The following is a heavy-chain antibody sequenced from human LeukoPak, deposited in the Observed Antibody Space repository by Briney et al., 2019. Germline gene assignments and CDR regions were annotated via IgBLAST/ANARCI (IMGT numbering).Heavy chain of an antibody. D-gene: IGHD3-22*01. Sequence: PSETLSLTCTVSGGSISSYYWRWIRQPPGKGLEWIGYIYYSGSTNYNPSLKSRVTISVDTSKNQFSLKLSSVTAADTAVYYCASIYDSTDDAFDIWGQGTMVTVSS. V-gene: IGHV4-59*08. CDR2: IYYSGST. J-gene: IGHJ3*02. CDR1: GGSISSYY. CDR3: ASIYDSTDDAFDI.